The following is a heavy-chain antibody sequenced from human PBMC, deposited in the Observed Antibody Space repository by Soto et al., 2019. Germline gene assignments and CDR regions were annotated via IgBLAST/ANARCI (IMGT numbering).Heavy chain of an antibody. CDR2: IWYDGSNK. J-gene: IGHJ5*02. CDR3: ARDKSIFLVYATDGNWFDP. V-gene: IGHV3-33*01. CDR1: GFTFSSYG. Sequence: PGGSLRLSCAASGFTFSSYGMHWVRQAPGKGLEWVAVIWYDGSNKYYADSVKGRFTISRDNSKNTLYLQMNSLRAEDTAVYYCARDKSIFLVYATDGNWFDPWGQGTLVTVSS. D-gene: IGHD2-8*01.